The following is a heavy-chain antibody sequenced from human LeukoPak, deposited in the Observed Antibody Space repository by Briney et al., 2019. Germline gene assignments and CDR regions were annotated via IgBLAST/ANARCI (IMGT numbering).Heavy chain of an antibody. Sequence: PSETLSLTCTVSGGSISTYYWSWIRRAPGKGLEWIGYIYYGGSSNPNPSLKSRVTMSLDTSKNQFSLKLSSVTAADTAVYYCARNGRGYSVDYWGQGTLVTVSS. J-gene: IGHJ4*02. D-gene: IGHD2-21*01. V-gene: IGHV4-59*01. CDR3: ARNGRGYSVDY. CDR1: GGSISTYY. CDR2: IYYGGSS.